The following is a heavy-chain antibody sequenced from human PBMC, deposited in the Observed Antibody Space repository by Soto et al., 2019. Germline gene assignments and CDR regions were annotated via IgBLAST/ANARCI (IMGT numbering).Heavy chain of an antibody. Sequence: SETLSLTCTVSGGSMSSYYWNWMRQPPGKGLEWIGYIYYSGSTTYNPSLKSRVTMSVDSSKNQFSLKVTSVTAADTAVYYCARVRGTAGKRYFDYWGQGTLVTVSS. CDR2: IYYSGST. J-gene: IGHJ4*02. CDR3: ARVRGTAGKRYFDY. D-gene: IGHD6-13*01. CDR1: GGSMSSYY. V-gene: IGHV4-59*01.